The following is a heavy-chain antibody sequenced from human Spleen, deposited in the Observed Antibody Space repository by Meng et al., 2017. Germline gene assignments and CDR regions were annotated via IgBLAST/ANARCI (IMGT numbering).Heavy chain of an antibody. CDR1: GFTFSSYT. D-gene: IGHD6-19*01. CDR2: ISSSSSYI. Sequence: GESLKISCAASGFTFSSYTINWVRQAPGKGLEWVSSISSSSSYIYYADSVKGRFTISRDNAKNSLYLQMNSLRAEDTAVYYCARGAKYSSGWYLDYWGQGTLVTVSS. V-gene: IGHV3-21*01. J-gene: IGHJ4*02. CDR3: ARGAKYSSGWYLDY.